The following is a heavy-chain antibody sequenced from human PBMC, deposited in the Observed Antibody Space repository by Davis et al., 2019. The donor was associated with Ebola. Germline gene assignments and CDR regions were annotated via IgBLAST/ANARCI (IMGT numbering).Heavy chain of an antibody. CDR1: GGSISSSSYY. CDR3: ARAMPTYYYDSSGYFAIPGYFDY. CDR2: IYYSGST. Sequence: SETLSLTCTVPGGSISSSSYYWGWIRQPPGKGLEWIGSIYYSGSTYYNPSLKSRVTISVDTSKNQFSLKLSSVTAADTAVYYCARAMPTYYYDSSGYFAIPGYFDYWGQGTLVTVSS. D-gene: IGHD3-22*01. J-gene: IGHJ4*02. V-gene: IGHV4-39*01.